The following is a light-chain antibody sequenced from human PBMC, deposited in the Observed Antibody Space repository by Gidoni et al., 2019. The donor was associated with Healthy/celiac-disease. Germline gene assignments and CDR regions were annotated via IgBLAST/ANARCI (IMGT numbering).Light chain of an antibody. CDR1: QSISSW. J-gene: IGKJ2*01. CDR3: QQYNSYAYT. V-gene: IGKV1-5*01. CDR2: DAS. Sequence: DIQMTHYPSTMSASVGDRVTITCRASQSISSWLAWYQQKPGKAPKLLIYDASSLESGVPSRFSGSGSGTEFTLTISSLQPDDFATYYCQQYNSYAYTFGQGTKLEIK.